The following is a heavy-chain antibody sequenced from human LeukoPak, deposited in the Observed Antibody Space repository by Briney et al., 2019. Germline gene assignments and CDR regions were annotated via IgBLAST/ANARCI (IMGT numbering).Heavy chain of an antibody. Sequence: SQTLSPTCTVSGGSISSGGYYWSWIRQHPGKGLEWIGYIYYSGSTYYNPSLKSRVTISVDTSKNQFSLKLSSVTAADTAVYYCAGGSYYVENWFDPWGQGTLVTVSS. J-gene: IGHJ5*02. CDR3: AGGSYYVENWFDP. CDR2: IYYSGST. D-gene: IGHD1-26*01. V-gene: IGHV4-31*02. CDR1: GGSISSGGYY.